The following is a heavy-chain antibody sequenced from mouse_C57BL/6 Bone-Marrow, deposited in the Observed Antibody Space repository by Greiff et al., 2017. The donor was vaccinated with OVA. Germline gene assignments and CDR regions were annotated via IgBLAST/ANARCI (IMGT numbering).Heavy chain of an antibody. CDR3: ARAGGGY. CDR1: GFTFSDYG. Sequence: EVKVEESGGGLVKPGGSLKLSCAASGFTFSDYGMHWVRQAPEKGLEWVAYISSGSSTIYYADTVKGRFTISRDNAKNTLFLQMTSLRSEDTAMYYCARAGGGYWGQGTTLTVSS. V-gene: IGHV5-17*01. CDR2: ISSGSSTI. J-gene: IGHJ2*01.